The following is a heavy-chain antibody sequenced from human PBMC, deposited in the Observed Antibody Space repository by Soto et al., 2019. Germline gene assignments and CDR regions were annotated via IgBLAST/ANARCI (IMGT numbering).Heavy chain of an antibody. D-gene: IGHD6-13*01. CDR2: IIPIFGTA. Sequence: SVKVSCKASGGTFSSYAISWVRQAPGQGLEWMGGIIPIFGTANYAQKFQGRVTITADESTSTAYMELSSLRSEDTAVYYCAGALAAGTAPWFDPWGQGTLVTVSS. CDR3: AGALAAGTAPWFDP. CDR1: GGTFSSYA. J-gene: IGHJ5*02. V-gene: IGHV1-69*13.